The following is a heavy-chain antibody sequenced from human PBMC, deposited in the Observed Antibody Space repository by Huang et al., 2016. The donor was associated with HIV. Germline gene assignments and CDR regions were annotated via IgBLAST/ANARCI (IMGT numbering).Heavy chain of an antibody. Sequence: QVQLVQSGTEVRKPGASVKVSCKATGYTFTKYALHWVRQAPGQGLEWMGWINIDNGDKKESQRFQGRVTRTRDRSATTAYLELTSLRSEDTAVYFCARGEDNGGNSDFDYWGQGALVAVSS. CDR1: GYTFTKYA. J-gene: IGHJ4*02. CDR3: ARGEDNGGNSDFDY. D-gene: IGHD2-21*02. V-gene: IGHV1-3*04. CDR2: INIDNGDK.